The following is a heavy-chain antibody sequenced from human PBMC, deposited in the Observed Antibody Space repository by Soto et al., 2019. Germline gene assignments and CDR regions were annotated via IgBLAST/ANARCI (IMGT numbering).Heavy chain of an antibody. Sequence: GSLRLSCAASGFTFSDYYMSWIRQAPGKGLEWVSYISSSTNYTNYADSVKGRFTISRENAKNSLYLQMSSLRAEDTAVYYCASSRGYSYGNYFDPWGQGTLVTVSS. CDR2: ISSSTNYT. J-gene: IGHJ5*02. D-gene: IGHD5-18*01. CDR3: ASSRGYSYGNYFDP. V-gene: IGHV3-11*06. CDR1: GFTFSDYY.